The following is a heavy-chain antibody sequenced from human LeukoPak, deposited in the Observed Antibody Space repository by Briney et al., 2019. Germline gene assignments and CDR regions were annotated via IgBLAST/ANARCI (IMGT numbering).Heavy chain of an antibody. CDR2: INPNSGST. Sequence: GASVKVSCKASGYTFTGYYMHWVRQAPGQGLEWMGWINPNSGSTVYAQKFQGRVTMTGNTSISTAYMELSSLRSEDTAVYYCARGGSYYDSSGYPHDAFDIWGQGTMVTVSS. V-gene: IGHV1-8*02. J-gene: IGHJ3*02. CDR1: GYTFTGYY. CDR3: ARGGSYYDSSGYPHDAFDI. D-gene: IGHD3-22*01.